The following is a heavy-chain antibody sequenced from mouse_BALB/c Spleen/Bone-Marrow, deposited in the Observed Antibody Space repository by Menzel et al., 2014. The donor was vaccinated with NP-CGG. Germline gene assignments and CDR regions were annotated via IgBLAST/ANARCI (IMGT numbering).Heavy chain of an antibody. Sequence: EVQLQQSGAALVKPGASVKSSCTPSGFNIKDTHMHWVKQRPERGLERSGRIDPANGNTKYDPNFQGKATTTADTSYNTDYLQLRGQTSDTSAVYCGARDYGNTSWFASWGQGTLVTVS. J-gene: IGHJ3*01. D-gene: IGHD1-1*01. V-gene: IGHV14-3*02. CDR2: IDPANGNT. CDR1: GFNIKDTH. CDR3: ARDYGNTSWFAS.